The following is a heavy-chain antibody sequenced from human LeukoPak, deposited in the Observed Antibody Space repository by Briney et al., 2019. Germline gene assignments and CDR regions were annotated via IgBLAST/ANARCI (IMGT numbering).Heavy chain of an antibody. CDR1: GGSISSYY. V-gene: IGHV4-34*01. J-gene: IGHJ6*02. CDR3: ARESIAAPHAV. CDR2: INHSGST. D-gene: IGHD6-6*01. Sequence: KPSETLSLTCTVSGGSISSYYWSWIRQPPGKGLEWIGEINHSGSTNYNPSLKSRVTISVDTSKNQFSLKLSSVTAADTAVYYCARESIAAPHAVWGQGTTVTVSS.